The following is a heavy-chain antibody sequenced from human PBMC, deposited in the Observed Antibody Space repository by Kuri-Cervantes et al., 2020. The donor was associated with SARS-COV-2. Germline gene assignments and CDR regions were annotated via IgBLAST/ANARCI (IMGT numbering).Heavy chain of an antibody. V-gene: IGHV3-66*03. Sequence: GGSRRLSCAASGFTVSSNYMSWVRQAPGKALEWVSVIFSCGSTYYADCVKGRFTISRDNAKNSLYLQMNSLRAEDTAVYYCASAVDCSSTSCYERVYAFDIWGQGTMVTVSS. CDR1: GFTVSSNY. CDR2: IFSCGST. CDR3: ASAVDCSSTSCYERVYAFDI. J-gene: IGHJ3*02. D-gene: IGHD2-2*01.